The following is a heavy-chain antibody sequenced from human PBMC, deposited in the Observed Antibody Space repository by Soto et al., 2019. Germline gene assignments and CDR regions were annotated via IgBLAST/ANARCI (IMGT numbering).Heavy chain of an antibody. CDR2: IYYSGST. D-gene: IGHD3-22*01. CDR1: GGSISSGDYY. Sequence: SETLSLTCTVSGGSISSGDYYWSWIRQPPGKGLEWIGYIYYSGSTYYNPSLKSRVTISVDTSKNQFSLKLSSVTAADTAVYYCARGSYYYDSSGYYDYWGQGTLVTVSS. J-gene: IGHJ4*02. V-gene: IGHV4-30-4*01. CDR3: ARGSYYYDSSGYYDY.